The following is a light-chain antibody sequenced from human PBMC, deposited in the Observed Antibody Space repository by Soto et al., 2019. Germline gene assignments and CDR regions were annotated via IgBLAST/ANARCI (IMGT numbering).Light chain of an antibody. CDR3: QQYNSYPWT. J-gene: IGKJ1*01. V-gene: IGKV1-5*01. Sequence: DIQMTQSPSTLSASVGDGVTITCRASQRISTWLAWYQQKPGKAPKLLIYAASSLQSGVPSRFSGSGSGTEFTLTISSLQPDDFATYYCQQYNSYPWTFGQGTKVDI. CDR2: AAS. CDR1: QRISTW.